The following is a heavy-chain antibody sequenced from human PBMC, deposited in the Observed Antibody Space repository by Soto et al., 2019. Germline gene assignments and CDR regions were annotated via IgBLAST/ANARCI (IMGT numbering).Heavy chain of an antibody. V-gene: IGHV3-30*18. J-gene: IGHJ5*02. CDR1: GFTFSSYG. Sequence: GGSLRLSCAASGFTFSSYGMHWVRQAPGKGLEWVAVISYDGSNKYYADSVKGRFTISRDNSKNTLYLQMNSLRAEDMAGYYCAKRAVAPVLLWFGESYDYNWFDPWGQGTLVTVSS. CDR3: AKRAVAPVLLWFGESYDYNWFDP. D-gene: IGHD3-10*01. CDR2: ISYDGSNK.